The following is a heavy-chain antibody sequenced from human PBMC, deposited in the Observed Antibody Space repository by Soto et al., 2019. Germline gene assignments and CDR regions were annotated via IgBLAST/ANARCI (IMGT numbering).Heavy chain of an antibody. V-gene: IGHV2-5*02. Sequence: QITLKESGPTLGKPTQPLSLTCTSSGFSLSTSGVGVGWIRQPPGKALEWLALIYWDDDKRYSPSLKSRLTITKDTSKNQVVLTMTSMDPVDTATYFCAHRIGALEYWGQGTLVTVSS. J-gene: IGHJ4*02. D-gene: IGHD3-16*01. CDR2: IYWDDDK. CDR1: GFSLSTSGVG. CDR3: AHRIGALEY.